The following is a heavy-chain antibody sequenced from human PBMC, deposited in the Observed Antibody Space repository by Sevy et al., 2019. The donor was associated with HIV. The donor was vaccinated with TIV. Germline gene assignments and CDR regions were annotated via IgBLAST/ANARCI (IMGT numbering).Heavy chain of an antibody. CDR3: ARDCSSTSCLWGLDV. V-gene: IGHV3-7*03. D-gene: IGHD2-2*01. CDR2: IKKDGSEK. CDR1: GFTFSRFW. Sequence: GGSLRLSCATSGFTFSRFWMSWVRQAPGKGLEWVANIKKDGSEKYYVDSVKGRFTISRDNAKNSLFLQMNSLRAEDTALYYCARDCSSTSCLWGLDVWGQGTTVTVSS. J-gene: IGHJ6*02.